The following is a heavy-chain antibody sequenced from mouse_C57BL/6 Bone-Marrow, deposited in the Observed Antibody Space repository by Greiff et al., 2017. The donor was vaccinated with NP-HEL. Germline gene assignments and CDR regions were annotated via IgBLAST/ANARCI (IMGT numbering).Heavy chain of an antibody. CDR3: ARWQSRTNFDY. J-gene: IGHJ2*01. V-gene: IGHV1-64*01. CDR2: IHPNSGST. D-gene: IGHD1-1*01. CDR1: GYTFTSYW. Sequence: QVQLKQPGAELVKPGASVKLSCKASGYTFTSYWMHWVKQRPGQGLEWIGMIHPNSGSTNYNEKFKSKATLTVDKSSSTAYMQLSSLTSEDSAVYDCARWQSRTNFDYCGQGTTLTVSS.